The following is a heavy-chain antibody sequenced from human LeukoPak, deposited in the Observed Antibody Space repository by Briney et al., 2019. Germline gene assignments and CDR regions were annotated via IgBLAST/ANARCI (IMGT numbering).Heavy chain of an antibody. D-gene: IGHD5-24*01. CDR3: AILNHPDGRVY. CDR2: IYAGNSDT. V-gene: IGHV5-51*01. CDR1: GYAFTTSW. J-gene: IGHJ4*02. Sequence: GASLQISCQGFGYAFTTSWSGWGRQLPGKGREWMAIIYAGNSDTKYSPSFQGQFSISTDRSISTAYLQWSSLQASDTAIYFCAILNHPDGRVYWGQGTLVTVSS.